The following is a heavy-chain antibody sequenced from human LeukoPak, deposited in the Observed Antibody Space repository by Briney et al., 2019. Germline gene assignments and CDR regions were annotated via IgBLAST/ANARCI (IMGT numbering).Heavy chain of an antibody. CDR1: GYSISSGYY. V-gene: IGHV4-38-2*02. Sequence: SETLSLTCTVSGYSISSGYYWGWIRQPPGKGLEWIGSIYHSGSTYYNPSLKSRVTISVDMSKNQFSLKLSSVTAADTAVYYCARDPHPHYYYDSSDPHWFDPWGQGTLVTVSS. J-gene: IGHJ5*02. CDR2: IYHSGST. CDR3: ARDPHPHYYYDSSDPHWFDP. D-gene: IGHD3-22*01.